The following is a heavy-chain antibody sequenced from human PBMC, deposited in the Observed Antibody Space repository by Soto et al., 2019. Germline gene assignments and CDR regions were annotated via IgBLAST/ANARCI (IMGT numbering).Heavy chain of an antibody. CDR2: IGTSGKTI. J-gene: IGHJ6*02. D-gene: IGHD4-4*01. V-gene: IGHV3-48*03. CDR3: ARDPAIYSGKFDYGLDV. Sequence: HLGGSLRLSCAVSGFTFSSYEMNWVRQAPGKGLEWVSYIGTSGKTIYYADSVRGRFTISRDNAKNSLYLQTNSLRAEDTAVYFCARDPAIYSGKFDYGLDVWGRGTTVTVSS. CDR1: GFTFSSYE.